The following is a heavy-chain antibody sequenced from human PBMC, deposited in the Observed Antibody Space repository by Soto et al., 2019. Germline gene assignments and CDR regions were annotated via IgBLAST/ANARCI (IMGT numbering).Heavy chain of an antibody. CDR3: SKEFVRYYGDPSVDY. Sequence: GGSLRLSCAASGFTFSSYGMHWVRQAPGKGLEWVAVISYDGSNKYYADSVKGRFTISRDNSKNTLYLQMNSLRAEDTAVYYCSKEFVRYYGDPSVDYWAREPWSPSPQ. J-gene: IGHJ4*02. CDR2: ISYDGSNK. D-gene: IGHD4-17*01. CDR1: GFTFSSYG. V-gene: IGHV3-30*18.